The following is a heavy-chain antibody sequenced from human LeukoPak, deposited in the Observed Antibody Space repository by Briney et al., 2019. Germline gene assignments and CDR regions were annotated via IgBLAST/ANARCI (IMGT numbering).Heavy chain of an antibody. CDR1: GFTFSSYW. V-gene: IGHV3-7*01. CDR2: IKQDGSEK. J-gene: IGHJ4*02. Sequence: GGSLRLSCAASGFTFSSYWMSWVRQAPGEGLEWVANIKQDGSEKYYVDSVKGRFTISRDNAKNSLYLQMNSLRAEDTAVYYCARVGSYGGITFDYWGQGTLVTVSS. D-gene: IGHD4-23*01. CDR3: ARVGSYGGITFDY.